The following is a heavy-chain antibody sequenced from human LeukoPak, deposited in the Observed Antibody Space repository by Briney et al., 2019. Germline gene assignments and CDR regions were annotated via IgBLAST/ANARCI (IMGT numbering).Heavy chain of an antibody. D-gene: IGHD3-10*01. Sequence: PGGSLRLSCAASGFTFSSYGMSWVRQAPGKGLEWVSAITGYGGNTFYADSVKGRFTISRDNSKNTMYLQMNSLRAEDTALYYCARDRSGSYPNWFDPWGQGTLVTVSS. CDR2: ITGYGGNT. CDR1: GFTFSSYG. CDR3: ARDRSGSYPNWFDP. V-gene: IGHV3-23*01. J-gene: IGHJ5*02.